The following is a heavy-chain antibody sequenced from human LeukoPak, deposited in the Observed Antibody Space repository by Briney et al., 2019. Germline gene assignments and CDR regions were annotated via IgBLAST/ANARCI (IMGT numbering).Heavy chain of an antibody. CDR2: IYYTGST. Sequence: SETLSLTCTVSGGSISSYHWSWIRQPPGKGLEWIGYIYYTGSTNYNPSLKSRVTISVDRSKNQFSLKLSSVTAADTAVYYCARGVSAASFVFDIWGQGTVVSVSS. CDR1: GGSISSYH. D-gene: IGHD6-13*01. V-gene: IGHV4-59*01. CDR3: ARGVSAASFVFDI. J-gene: IGHJ3*02.